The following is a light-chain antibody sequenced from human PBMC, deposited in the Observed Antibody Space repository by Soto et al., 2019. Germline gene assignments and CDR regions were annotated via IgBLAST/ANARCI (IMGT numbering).Light chain of an antibody. CDR1: QSVRSN. CDR2: DAS. V-gene: IGKV3-15*01. CDR3: QQYNEWPLT. J-gene: IGKJ4*01. Sequence: EKVMTQSRATLSVSPGERATLSCRASQSVRSNLAWYQQKPGQALRLLIYDASTRATGIPARFSGSGSGTEFTLIISSLQSEDFAVYYCQQYNEWPLTFGGGTKVDIK.